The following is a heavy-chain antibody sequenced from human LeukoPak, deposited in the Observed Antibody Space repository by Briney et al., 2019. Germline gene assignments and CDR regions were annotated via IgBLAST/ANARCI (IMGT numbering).Heavy chain of an antibody. V-gene: IGHV1-69*05. CDR2: LIPLFGTA. CDR1: GGTFSSQV. D-gene: IGHD1-26*01. Sequence: SVKVSCKASGGTFSSQVINWVRQAPGKGLEWMGGLIPLFGTANSAQKFQGRVTMTRDTSTSTVYMELSSLRSEDTAVYYCARDRGGIVGATPDYWGQGTLVTVSS. J-gene: IGHJ4*02. CDR3: ARDRGGIVGATPDY.